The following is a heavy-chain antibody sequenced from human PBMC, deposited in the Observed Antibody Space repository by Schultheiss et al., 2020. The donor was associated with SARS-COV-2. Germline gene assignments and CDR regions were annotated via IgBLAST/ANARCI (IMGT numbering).Heavy chain of an antibody. J-gene: IGHJ4*02. V-gene: IGHV3-52*01. CDR2: IKCDGSEK. CDR1: GFTFSSYW. D-gene: IGHD3-10*01. Sequence: GESLKISCAASGFTFSSYWMHWVCQAPEKGLEWVADIKCDGSEKYYVDSVKGRFTISRDNRKNTLDLQMDRLRVEDTAVYYCAKEGYYGSGSFPDDWGQGTLVTVSS. CDR3: AKEGYYGSGSFPDD.